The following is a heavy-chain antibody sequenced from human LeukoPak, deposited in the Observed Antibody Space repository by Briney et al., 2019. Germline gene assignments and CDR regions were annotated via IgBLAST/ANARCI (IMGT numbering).Heavy chain of an antibody. V-gene: IGHV3-30*02. CDR2: IRYDGSNK. Sequence: GRSLRLSCAASGFTFSSYGMHWVRQAPGKGLEWVAFIRYDGSNKYYADSVKGRFTISRDNSKNTLYLQMNSLRAEDTAVYYCAKDTNDYDSSGYNWFDPWGQGTLVTVSS. CDR3: AKDTNDYDSSGYNWFDP. J-gene: IGHJ5*02. D-gene: IGHD3-22*01. CDR1: GFTFSSYG.